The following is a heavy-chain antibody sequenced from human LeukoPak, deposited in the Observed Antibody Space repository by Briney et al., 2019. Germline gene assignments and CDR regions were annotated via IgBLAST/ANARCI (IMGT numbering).Heavy chain of an antibody. CDR3: ARAVSYSTSGGY. Sequence: GGSLRLSCAASGFTFSSYGMSWVRQAPGKGLEWVSSISSSSSYIYYADSVKGRFTISRDNAKNSLYLQMNSLRAEDTAVYYCARAVSYSTSGGYWGQGTLVTVSS. CDR1: GFTFSSYG. D-gene: IGHD6-6*01. V-gene: IGHV3-21*01. CDR2: ISSSSSYI. J-gene: IGHJ4*02.